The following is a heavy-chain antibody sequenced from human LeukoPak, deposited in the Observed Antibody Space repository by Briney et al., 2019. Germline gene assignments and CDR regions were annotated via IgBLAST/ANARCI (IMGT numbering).Heavy chain of an antibody. D-gene: IGHD4-17*01. J-gene: IGHJ3*02. CDR2: INHSGST. CDR1: GGSFSGYY. CDR3: ARAMTTVTPWAFDT. Sequence: SETLSLTCAVYGGSFSGYYWSWIRQPPGKGLEWIGEINHSGSTNYNPSLKSRVTITVDTSKNQFSLKLSSVTAADTAVYYCARAMTTVTPWAFDTWGQGTMVTVSS. V-gene: IGHV4-34*01.